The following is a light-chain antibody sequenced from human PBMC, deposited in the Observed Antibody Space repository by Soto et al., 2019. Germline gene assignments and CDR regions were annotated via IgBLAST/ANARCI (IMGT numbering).Light chain of an antibody. J-gene: IGKJ2*01. CDR2: DAS. V-gene: IGKV1-5*01. CDR3: QQYSSYPYT. CDR1: QSISTT. Sequence: DIQMTQSPSTLSASVGDRVTITCRASQSISTTLAWYQQKPGKAPKLLIYDASSLESGVPSRFSGSGSGTELTLTIDSESGTEFTLTISSLQPDDSATYYCQQYSSYPYTFGQGTKLEIK.